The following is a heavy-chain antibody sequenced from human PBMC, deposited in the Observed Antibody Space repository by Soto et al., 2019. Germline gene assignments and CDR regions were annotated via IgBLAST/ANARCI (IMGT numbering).Heavy chain of an antibody. D-gene: IGHD6-13*01. J-gene: IGHJ4*02. Sequence: LVTHRVTSIVADGTIRTYDWSWIRKPPGKGLEWIGYIYYSGTTNYNPSLKSRVTLSVDTSKNQFALKLSSVTVADTAVYYCARGYSTSWYYFDYWGQGTLVTV. CDR2: IYYSGTT. CDR3: ARGYSTSWYYFDY. V-gene: IGHV4-59*01. CDR1: DGTIRTYD.